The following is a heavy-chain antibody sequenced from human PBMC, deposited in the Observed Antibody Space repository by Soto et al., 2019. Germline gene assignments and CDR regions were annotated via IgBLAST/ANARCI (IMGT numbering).Heavy chain of an antibody. Sequence: SGGSLRLSCAASGFTFSSYWMHWVRQAPGKGLVWVSRINSDGSSTSYADSVKGRFTISRDNAKNTLYLQMNSLRAEDTAVYYCAREGGSELFYYYYGMDVWGQGTTVTAP. J-gene: IGHJ6*02. D-gene: IGHD1-7*01. CDR2: INSDGSST. CDR3: AREGGSELFYYYYGMDV. CDR1: GFTFSSYW. V-gene: IGHV3-74*01.